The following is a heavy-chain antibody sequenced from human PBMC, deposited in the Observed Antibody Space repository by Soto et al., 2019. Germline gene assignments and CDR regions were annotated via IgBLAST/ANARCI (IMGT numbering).Heavy chain of an antibody. CDR3: ARGWGYDSNDDYYAY. Sequence: QVQLVQSGAEVRKPGSSVKVSCKASGGTFSRHAISWVRQAPGQGPEWMGGIIPIFGTANHAQKFQGRVTSIADESTSTVYMELSSLRSEDTAMYYCARGWGYDSNDDYYAYWGQGTLVIVSS. CDR2: IIPIFGTA. CDR1: GGTFSRHA. D-gene: IGHD3-22*01. V-gene: IGHV1-69*01. J-gene: IGHJ4*02.